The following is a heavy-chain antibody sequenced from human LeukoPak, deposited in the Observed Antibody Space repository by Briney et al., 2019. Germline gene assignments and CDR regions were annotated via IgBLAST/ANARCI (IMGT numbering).Heavy chain of an antibody. Sequence: GGSLRLSCAASDFTLSDYYMTWIRQAPGKGLEWLSYTGNSGSDIYSADSVKGRFTISRDNAKNSLYLQMNSLRAEDTAVYYCARSYRATAGIVDVWGQGTTVTVSS. J-gene: IGHJ6*02. V-gene: IGHV3-11*01. CDR2: TGNSGSDI. CDR3: ARSYRATAGIVDV. D-gene: IGHD6-13*01. CDR1: DFTLSDYY.